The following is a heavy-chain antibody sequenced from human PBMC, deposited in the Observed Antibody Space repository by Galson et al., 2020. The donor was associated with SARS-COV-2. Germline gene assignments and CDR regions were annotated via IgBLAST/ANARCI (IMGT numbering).Heavy chain of an antibody. V-gene: IGHV3-33*06. Sequence: GGSLRLSCAASGFTFSSYGMHWVRQAPGKGLEWVAVIWYDGSNKYYADSVKGRFTISRDNSKNTLYLQMNSLRAEDTAVYYCAKDSNSYDYVWGGPGLSYWGQGTLVTVSS. D-gene: IGHD3-16*01. CDR1: GFTFSSYG. J-gene: IGHJ4*02. CDR3: AKDSNSYDYVWGGPGLSY. CDR2: IWYDGSNK.